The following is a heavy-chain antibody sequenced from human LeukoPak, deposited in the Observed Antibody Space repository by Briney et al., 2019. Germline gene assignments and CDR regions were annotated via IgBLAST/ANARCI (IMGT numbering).Heavy chain of an antibody. D-gene: IGHD2-21*02. J-gene: IGHJ4*02. CDR1: GFTFSIDA. CDR3: ATFMRCPRDCAFES. V-gene: IGHV3-23*01. Sequence: PGGSLRLSCAAAGFTFSIDAMSWVPEAPEKGLWSVSSISGRGDRAYSAGSLKGRFTVSRDNSMNTLYLPMNDLRAEDTAVYYCATFMRCPRDCAFESWGQGALVIVSS. CDR2: ISGRGDRA.